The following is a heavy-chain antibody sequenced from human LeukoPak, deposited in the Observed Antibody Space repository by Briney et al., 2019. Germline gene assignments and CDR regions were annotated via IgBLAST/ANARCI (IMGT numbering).Heavy chain of an antibody. V-gene: IGHV1-2*02. J-gene: IGHJ4*02. D-gene: IGHD3-3*01. CDR3: ARSSRFLEWLYGY. CDR2: INPNSGGT. Sequence: GASVTVSFTSSGYTFTGYYMHWVRQAPGPGLEWMGWINPNSGGTNYAQKSQGRVTMTRDTSISTAYMELSRLRSDDTAVYYCARSSRFLEWLYGYWGQGTLVTVSS. CDR1: GYTFTGYY.